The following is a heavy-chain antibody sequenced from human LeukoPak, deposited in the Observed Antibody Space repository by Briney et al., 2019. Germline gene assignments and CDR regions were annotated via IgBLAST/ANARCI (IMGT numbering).Heavy chain of an antibody. CDR3: ALGSGSQNTYYYYMDV. V-gene: IGHV1-69*06. CDR1: GGTFSSNV. Sequence: SVKVSCKASGGTFSSNVINWVRQAPGQGLEWMGGIMPSFGTTNYAEKFQGRVTITADKSTSTAYMELSYLRSEDTAVYYCALGSGSQNTYYYYMDVWSKGTTVTVSS. J-gene: IGHJ6*03. D-gene: IGHD3-10*01. CDR2: IMPSFGTT.